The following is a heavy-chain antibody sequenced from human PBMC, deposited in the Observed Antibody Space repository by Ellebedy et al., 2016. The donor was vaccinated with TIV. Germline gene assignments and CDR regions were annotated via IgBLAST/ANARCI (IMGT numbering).Heavy chain of an antibody. V-gene: IGHV3-7*01. CDR3: ATLDYYGGGRRAFDI. J-gene: IGHJ3*02. CDR2: IKPDGSQQ. Sequence: PGGSLRLSCEASGLTISNSWMSWVRLAPGKGLEWVANIKPDGSQQAYVASVRGRFTITRDNAKNALYLQMKSLRAEDTALYYCATLDYYGGGRRAFDIWGQGTMVTVSS. CDR1: GLTISNSW. D-gene: IGHD3-10*01.